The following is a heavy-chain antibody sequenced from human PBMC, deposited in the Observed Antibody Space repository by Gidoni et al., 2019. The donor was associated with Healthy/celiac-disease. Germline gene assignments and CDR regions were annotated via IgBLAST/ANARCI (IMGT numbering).Heavy chain of an antibody. CDR3: ARDRRDGYNWWYYYYYGMDV. D-gene: IGHD1-1*01. CDR2: IYYSGST. J-gene: IGHJ6*02. Sequence: QVQLQESGPGLVKPSQTPSLTCTVPGGSISSGGYYWSWIRQHPGKGLGWIGYIYYSGSTYYNPSLKSRVTISVDTSKNQFSLKLSSVTAADTAVYYCARDRRDGYNWWYYYYYGMDVWGQGTTVTVSS. V-gene: IGHV4-31*03. CDR1: GGSISSGGYY.